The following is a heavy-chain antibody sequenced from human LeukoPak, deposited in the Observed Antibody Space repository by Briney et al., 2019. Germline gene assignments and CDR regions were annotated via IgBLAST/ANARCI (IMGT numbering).Heavy chain of an antibody. V-gene: IGHV1-2*02. CDR1: GYTFTGYY. J-gene: IGHJ6*03. D-gene: IGHD6-6*01. Sequence: ASVKVSCKASGYTFTGYYMHWVRQAPGQGLEWMGWINPNSGGTNYAQKFQGRVTMTRDTSISTAYMELSRLRSDDTAVYYCARDPRIAARYYYYYYYMDVWGKGTTVTISS. CDR2: INPNSGGT. CDR3: ARDPRIAARYYYYYYYMDV.